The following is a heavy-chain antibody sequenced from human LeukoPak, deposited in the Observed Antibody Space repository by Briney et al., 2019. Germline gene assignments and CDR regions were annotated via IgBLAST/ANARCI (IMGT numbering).Heavy chain of an antibody. CDR1: GYTFSGYY. CDR3: ARDLAAAGTGWFDP. V-gene: IGHV1-2*02. CDR2: INPNSGGT. D-gene: IGHD6-13*01. J-gene: IGHJ5*02. Sequence: GASVKVSCKASGYTFSGYYMHWVRQAPGQGLEWMGWINPNSGGTYYAQKFQGRVTMTRDTSISTAYMELSRLRSDDTAVYYCARDLAAAGTGWFDPWGQGTLVTVPS.